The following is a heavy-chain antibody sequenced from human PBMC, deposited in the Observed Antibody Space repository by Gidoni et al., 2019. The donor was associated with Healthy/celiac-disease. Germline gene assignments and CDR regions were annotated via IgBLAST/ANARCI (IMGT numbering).Heavy chain of an antibody. J-gene: IGHJ5*02. D-gene: IGHD3-9*01. V-gene: IGHV3-30-3*01. CDR1: GFTFSSYA. Sequence: QVQLVESGGGVVQPGRSLRLSCAASGFTFSSYAMHWVRQAPGKGLEWVSVISYDGSNKYYADSVKGRFTISRDNSKNTLYLQMNSLRAEDTAVYYCARDQARILTKPIVQIVPSPNFDPWGQGTLVTVSS. CDR2: ISYDGSNK. CDR3: ARDQARILTKPIVQIVPSPNFDP.